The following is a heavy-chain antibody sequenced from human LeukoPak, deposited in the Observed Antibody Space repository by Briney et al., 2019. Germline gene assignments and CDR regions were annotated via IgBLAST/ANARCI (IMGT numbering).Heavy chain of an antibody. CDR2: IRYDGNSE. D-gene: IGHD3-10*01. J-gene: IGHJ4*02. V-gene: IGHV3-30*02. Sequence: GGSLRLSCTTSGFTFSTYDMHWVRQAPGKGLQWVTFIRYDGNSESYADSVKGRFIISRDNSKNTLYLQMNSLRADDTALYFCAKDLTYGSQGGSDSWGQGTLVTVSS. CDR3: AKDLTYGSQGGSDS. CDR1: GFTFSTYD.